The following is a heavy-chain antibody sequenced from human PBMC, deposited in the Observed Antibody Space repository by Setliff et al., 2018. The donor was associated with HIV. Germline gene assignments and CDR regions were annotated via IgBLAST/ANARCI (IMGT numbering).Heavy chain of an antibody. J-gene: IGHJ6*03. CDR3: ARPRGGGEHYMDV. V-gene: IGHV5-51*01. CDR1: GYNFASSW. D-gene: IGHD3-16*01. Sequence: GESLKISCKGLGYNFASSWIGWVRQMPGKGLEWMGIIYPGDFDTRYSPSFQGQVTISADKSISTAYLRWSSLKASDTAMYYCARPRGGGEHYMDVWGKGTTVTVSS. CDR2: IYPGDFDT.